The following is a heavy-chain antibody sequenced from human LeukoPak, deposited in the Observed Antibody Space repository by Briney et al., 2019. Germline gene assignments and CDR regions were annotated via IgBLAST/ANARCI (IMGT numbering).Heavy chain of an antibody. CDR3: ARHLGGYTHFDY. CDR2: IDPSDSYT. D-gene: IGHD3-22*01. CDR1: GYSFTNYW. J-gene: IGHJ4*02. V-gene: IGHV5-10-1*01. Sequence: GESLKISCKGSGYSFTNYWITWVRQMPGKGLECVGKIDPSDSYTNYSPSFQGNVTTSADKSINTAYLQWSSLEASDTAIYFCARHLGGYTHFDYWGQGTLVTVSS.